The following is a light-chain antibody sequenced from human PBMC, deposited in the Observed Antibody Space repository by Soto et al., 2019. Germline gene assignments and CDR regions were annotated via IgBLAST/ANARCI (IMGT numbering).Light chain of an antibody. CDR3: HKYNHAPT. CDR1: PAISSY. J-gene: IGKJ4*01. Sequence: IQLPQSPSSLSASVGDRVTITCRASPAISSYLAWYQQKPGKVPELLIYATSTLQSGGPSRFSGSGSGTDFTLTISSLQPEDVATYYCHKYNHAPTFGGGTKVEIK. CDR2: ATS. V-gene: IGKV1-27*01.